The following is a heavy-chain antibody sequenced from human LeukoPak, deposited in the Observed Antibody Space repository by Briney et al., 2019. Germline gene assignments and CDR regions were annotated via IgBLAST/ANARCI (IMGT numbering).Heavy chain of an antibody. CDR3: SRLSAVAGSDY. Sequence: PSETLSLTCTVSGDSITNNEYYWGWIRQPPGKGLQWIGSIYCSGVTYYNPSLESRVTMSVDTSKNQFSLRLTSVTAADTAVYYCSRLSAVAGSDYWGQGTLVTVSS. J-gene: IGHJ4*02. V-gene: IGHV4-39*01. D-gene: IGHD6-19*01. CDR2: IYCSGVT. CDR1: GDSITNNEYY.